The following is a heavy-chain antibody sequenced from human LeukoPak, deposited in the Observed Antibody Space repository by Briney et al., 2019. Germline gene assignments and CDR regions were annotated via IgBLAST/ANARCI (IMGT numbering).Heavy chain of an antibody. V-gene: IGHV3-7*01. D-gene: IGHD6-13*01. CDR2: IKQDGSEK. J-gene: IGHJ4*02. CDR3: ARDKDSSSWYVMSG. CDR1: GFTFSTYW. Sequence: GGSPRLSCAASGFTFSTYWMSWVRQAPGKGLEWVANIKQDGSEKYYVDSVKGRFTISRDNAKNSLYLQMNSLRAEDTAVYYCARDKDSSSWYVMSGWGQGTLVTVSS.